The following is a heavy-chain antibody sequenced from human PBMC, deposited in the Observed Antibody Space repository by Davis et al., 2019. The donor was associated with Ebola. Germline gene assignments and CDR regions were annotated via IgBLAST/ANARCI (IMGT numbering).Heavy chain of an antibody. J-gene: IGHJ4*02. CDR3: ARSSYQPDY. CDR1: GLTFTNYW. CDR2: INPDGSFT. D-gene: IGHD2-2*01. Sequence: GESLKISCAASGLTFTNYWMHWVRQAPGKGLVWVSRINPDGSFTDYADSVKGRFSISRDSTSNTLYLQMNGLRAEDTAVYYCARSSYQPDYWGQGTLVTVSS. V-gene: IGHV3-74*01.